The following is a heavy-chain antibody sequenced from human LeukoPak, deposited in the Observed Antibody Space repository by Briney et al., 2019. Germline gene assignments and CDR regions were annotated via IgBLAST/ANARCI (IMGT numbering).Heavy chain of an antibody. D-gene: IGHD4-17*01. Sequence: GGSLRLSCAASRFSFRSYTMHWVRQAPGEGLECVAVISHDGSNTDYADSVQGRFIISRDNSKNTLFLQMNSLRGEDTAVYYCARDVIDYGDSGAYFDYWGQGTLVTVSS. CDR1: RFSFRSYT. CDR3: ARDVIDYGDSGAYFDY. CDR2: ISHDGSNT. V-gene: IGHV3-30*04. J-gene: IGHJ4*02.